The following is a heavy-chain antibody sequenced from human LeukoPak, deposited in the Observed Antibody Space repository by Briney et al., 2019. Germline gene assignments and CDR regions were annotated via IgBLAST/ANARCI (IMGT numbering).Heavy chain of an antibody. D-gene: IGHD6-13*01. Sequence: GGSLRLSCAASGFTFSNAWMSWVRQAPGMGLEWVGHIKSKSDGGTTDYAAPVKGRFTISRDDSKNTLYLQMNSLKTEDTAVYYCTPPQLVCDSWGQGTLVTVSS. CDR1: GFTFSNAW. V-gene: IGHV3-15*01. J-gene: IGHJ4*02. CDR3: TPPQLVCDS. CDR2: IKSKSDGGTT.